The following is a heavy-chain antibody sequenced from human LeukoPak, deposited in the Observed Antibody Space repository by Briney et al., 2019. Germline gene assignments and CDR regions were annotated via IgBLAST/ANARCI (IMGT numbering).Heavy chain of an antibody. J-gene: IGHJ4*02. Sequence: GGSLRLSCAASGFRFSGFWMSWVRQAPGKGPEWVANINQETSEKYYVDSVRGRFTISRDNAKNSLSLQMNSLRVEDTAVYYCAREVDRSFGYWGQENLVIVPS. CDR1: GFRFSGFW. D-gene: IGHD2-15*01. V-gene: IGHV3-7*01. CDR3: AREVDRSFGY. CDR2: INQETSEK.